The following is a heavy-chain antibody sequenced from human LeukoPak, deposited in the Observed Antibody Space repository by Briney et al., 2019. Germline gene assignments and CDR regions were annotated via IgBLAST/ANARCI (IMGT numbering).Heavy chain of an antibody. Sequence: SETLSLTCTVSGGSISSYYWSWIRQPPGKGLEWIGYIYYSGSTNYNPSLKSRVTISVDTSKNQFSLKLTSVTAADTAVYYCARTTEGGYTYGYFYYYYMDVWGKGTTVTVSS. V-gene: IGHV4-59*01. D-gene: IGHD5-18*01. CDR2: IYYSGST. CDR3: ARTTEGGYTYGYFYYYYMDV. J-gene: IGHJ6*03. CDR1: GGSISSYY.